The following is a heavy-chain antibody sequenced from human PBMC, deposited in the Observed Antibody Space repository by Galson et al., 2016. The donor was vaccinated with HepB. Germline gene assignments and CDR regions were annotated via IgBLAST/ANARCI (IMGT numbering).Heavy chain of an antibody. CDR2: INQPGSDK. Sequence: SLRLSCAASGFTFSDSWMTWVRQAPGKGLEWVANINQPGSDKYYSASVEGRFTISKDNAKNFLYLQMKSLRAEDTAVYYCVRAEWVLHDWGRGTLVTVSS. V-gene: IGHV3-7*01. D-gene: IGHD5-12*01. CDR3: VRAEWVLHD. CDR1: GFTFSDSW. J-gene: IGHJ4*02.